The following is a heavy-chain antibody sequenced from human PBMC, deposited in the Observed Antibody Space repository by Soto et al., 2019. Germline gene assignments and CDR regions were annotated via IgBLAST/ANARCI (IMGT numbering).Heavy chain of an antibody. CDR3: AKDTRDKILLWFGEFFGDLDY. Sequence: GGSLSLSCAASGFTFSSYGMHWVRQAPGKGLEWVAVISYDGSNKYYADSVKGRFTISRDNSKNTLYLQMNSLRAEDTAVYYCAKDTRDKILLWFGEFFGDLDYWGQGTLVTVSS. D-gene: IGHD3-10*01. V-gene: IGHV3-30*18. J-gene: IGHJ4*02. CDR1: GFTFSSYG. CDR2: ISYDGSNK.